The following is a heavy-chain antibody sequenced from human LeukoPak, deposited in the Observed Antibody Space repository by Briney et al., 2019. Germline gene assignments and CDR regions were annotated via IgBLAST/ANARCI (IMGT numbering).Heavy chain of an antibody. CDR2: IRYDGSNK. CDR3: AMGRDTVVVKDY. J-gene: IGHJ4*02. Sequence: PGGSLRLSCAASGFTFSSYGMHWVRQAPGKGLELVAFIRYDGSNKYYADSVKGRFTISRDNSKNTLYLQMNSLRAEDTAVYYCAMGRDTVVVKDYWGQGTLVTASS. V-gene: IGHV3-30*02. D-gene: IGHD5-18*01. CDR1: GFTFSSYG.